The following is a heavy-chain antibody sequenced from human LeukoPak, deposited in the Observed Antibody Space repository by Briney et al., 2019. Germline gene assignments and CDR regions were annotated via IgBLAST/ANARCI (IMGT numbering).Heavy chain of an antibody. CDR2: INHSGST. CDR3: ARARYYFDY. CDR1: GGSFSGYY. Sequence: KTSETLSLTCAVYGGSFSGYYWSWIRQPPGKGLEWIGEINHSGSTNYNPSLKSRVTISVDTSKNQFSLKLSSVTAADTAVYYCARARYYFDYWGQGTLVTVSS. J-gene: IGHJ4*02. V-gene: IGHV4-34*01.